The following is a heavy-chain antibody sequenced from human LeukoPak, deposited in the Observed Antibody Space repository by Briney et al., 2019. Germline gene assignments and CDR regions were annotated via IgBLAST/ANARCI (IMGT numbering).Heavy chain of an antibody. D-gene: IGHD4-17*01. Sequence: PSETLSLTCTVSGGSISGYYWSWIRQPAGKGLEWIGRVFTSGSTNYNPSVKSRVTISIDKSKNEFYLNLNSVTATDTALYYCARERATVTTELDCWGQGILVTVSS. CDR1: GGSISGYY. J-gene: IGHJ4*02. V-gene: IGHV4-4*07. CDR3: ARERATVTTELDC. CDR2: VFTSGST.